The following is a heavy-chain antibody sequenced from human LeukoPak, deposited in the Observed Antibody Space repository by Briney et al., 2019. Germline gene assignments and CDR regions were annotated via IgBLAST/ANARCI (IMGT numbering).Heavy chain of an antibody. D-gene: IGHD3-10*01. CDR3: AKLSVWDGSGNYDY. J-gene: IGHJ4*02. CDR1: GFTFSSYA. Sequence: GGSLRLSCAASGFTFSSYAMSWVRQAPGQGLEWVSAISGSGGITSYEDSVKGRFTISRDNSKNTLYLQMNSLRAEDTAVYYCAKLSVWDGSGNYDYWGQGTLVTVSS. V-gene: IGHV3-23*01. CDR2: ISGSGGIT.